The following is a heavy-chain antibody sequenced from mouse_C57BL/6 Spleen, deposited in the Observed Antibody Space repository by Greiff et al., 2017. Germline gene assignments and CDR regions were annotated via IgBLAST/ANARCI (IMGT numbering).Heavy chain of an antibody. CDR3: ARYYSNYYYAMDY. D-gene: IGHD2-5*01. Sequence: EVKVVESGGGLVKPGGSLKLSCAASGFTFSDYGMHWVRQAPEKGLEWVAYISSGSSTIYYADTVKGRFTISRDNAKNTLFLQMTSLRSEDTAMYYCARYYSNYYYAMDYWGQGTSVTVSS. CDR2: ISSGSSTI. CDR1: GFTFSDYG. V-gene: IGHV5-17*01. J-gene: IGHJ4*01.